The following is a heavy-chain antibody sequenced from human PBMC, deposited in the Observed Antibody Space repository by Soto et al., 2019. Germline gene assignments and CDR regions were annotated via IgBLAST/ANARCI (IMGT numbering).Heavy chain of an antibody. CDR3: ARHCSAGSCYLWFDP. Sequence: ASVKVSCKASGYTFTSYGISWVRQAPGQGLEWMGWISAYNGNTNYAQKLQGRVTMTTDTSTSTAYMELRSLRSDDTAVYYCARHCSAGSCYLWFDPWGQGTLVTVSS. CDR2: ISAYNGNT. V-gene: IGHV1-18*01. CDR1: GYTFTSYG. D-gene: IGHD2-15*01. J-gene: IGHJ5*02.